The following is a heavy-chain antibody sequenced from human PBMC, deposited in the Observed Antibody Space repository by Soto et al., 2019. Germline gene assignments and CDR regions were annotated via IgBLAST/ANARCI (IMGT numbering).Heavy chain of an antibody. CDR1: GGSIGSYY. CDR2: MFYFGST. D-gene: IGHD3-9*01. CDR3: ARHSPDFDSLSPFDN. Sequence: SETLSLTCSVSGGSIGSYYWSWIRQPPGKGLEWIGYMFYFGSTNYNPSLKSRTTISVDTSKNHFSLKLSSVTAADTAVYYCARHSPDFDSLSPFDNWGQGNLVTVSS. J-gene: IGHJ4*01. V-gene: IGHV4-59*08.